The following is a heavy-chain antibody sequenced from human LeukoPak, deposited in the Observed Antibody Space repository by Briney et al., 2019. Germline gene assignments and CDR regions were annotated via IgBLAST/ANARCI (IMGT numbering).Heavy chain of an antibody. CDR3: ARERGQATVVTPPDY. Sequence: GGSLRLSCAASGFTFSSYAMHWVRQGPGKGLEWVAVISYDGSNKYYADSVKGRFTISRDNSKNPLYLQMNSLRAEDTAVYYCARERGQATVVTPPDYWGQGTLVTVSS. CDR2: ISYDGSNK. J-gene: IGHJ4*02. V-gene: IGHV3-30-3*01. CDR1: GFTFSSYA. D-gene: IGHD4-23*01.